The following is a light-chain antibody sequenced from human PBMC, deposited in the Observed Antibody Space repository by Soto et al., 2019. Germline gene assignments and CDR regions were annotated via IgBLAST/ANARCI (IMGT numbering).Light chain of an antibody. V-gene: IGKV1-5*01. CDR3: QRYNSNSRT. Sequence: DIQMTQSPSTLSASVGDRVTITCRASQNVNSWVAWYQQKPGKAPKFLIYDASNLESGVPSRFSGRGSGTEFTLTISSLQPDDFATYYCQRYNSNSRTFGQWTRV. J-gene: IGKJ1*01. CDR1: QNVNSW. CDR2: DAS.